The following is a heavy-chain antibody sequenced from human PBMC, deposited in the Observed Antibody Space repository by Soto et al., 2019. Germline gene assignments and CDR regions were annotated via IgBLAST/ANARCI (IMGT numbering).Heavy chain of an antibody. CDR1: GGSFSGYY. CDR2: INHSGST. D-gene: IGHD1-7*01. J-gene: IGHJ3*02. Sequence: SETLSLTCAVYGGSFSGYYWSWIRQPPGKGLEWIGEINHSGSTNYNPSLKSRVTISVDTSKNQCSLKLSSVTAADTAVYYCARARGTTGSDAFDIWGQGTMVTVSS. V-gene: IGHV4-34*01. CDR3: ARARGTTGSDAFDI.